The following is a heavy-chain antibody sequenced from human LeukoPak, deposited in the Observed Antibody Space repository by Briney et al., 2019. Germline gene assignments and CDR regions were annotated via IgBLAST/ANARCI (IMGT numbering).Heavy chain of an antibody. CDR3: ARCRKTESDTGFDY. Sequence: SETLSLTCAVYGGSFSGYYWSWIRQPPGKGLEWIGYIYYSGSTNYNPSLKSRVTISVDTSKNQFSLKLSSVTAADTAVYYCARCRKTESDTGFDYWGQGTLVTVSS. J-gene: IGHJ4*02. CDR1: GGSFSGYY. CDR2: IYYSGST. V-gene: IGHV4-59*08. D-gene: IGHD5-18*01.